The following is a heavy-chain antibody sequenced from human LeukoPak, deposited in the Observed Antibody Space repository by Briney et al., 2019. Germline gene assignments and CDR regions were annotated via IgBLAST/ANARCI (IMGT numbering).Heavy chain of an antibody. CDR1: GFTFSNYG. CDR2: ISYDGNIK. CDR3: AKSKRDLRYFDSSGYHDY. V-gene: IGHV3-30*18. Sequence: GGSLILSCAASGFTFSNYGMHWVRQAPGEGLEGWAVISYDGNIKYYADSVKGRFTISRDKSKNTLFLQMSSLRPEDTAVYYCAKSKRDLRYFDSSGYHDYWGQGTLVTVSS. J-gene: IGHJ4*02. D-gene: IGHD3-22*01.